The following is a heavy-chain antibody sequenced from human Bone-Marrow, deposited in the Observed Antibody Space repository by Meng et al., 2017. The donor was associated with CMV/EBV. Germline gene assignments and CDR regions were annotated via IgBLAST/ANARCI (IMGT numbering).Heavy chain of an antibody. Sequence: ASVKVSCKASSGGTFSKYIVSWVRQAPGQGLEWMGGSIPNSGGTNYAQKFQGRVTMTRDTSISTAYMELSRLRSDDTAVYYCARVRGMVGQLVAFDYWGQGTLVTVSS. CDR2: SIPNSGGT. CDR1: SGGTFSKYI. J-gene: IGHJ4*02. CDR3: ARVRGMVGQLVAFDY. V-gene: IGHV1-2*02. D-gene: IGHD6-6*01.